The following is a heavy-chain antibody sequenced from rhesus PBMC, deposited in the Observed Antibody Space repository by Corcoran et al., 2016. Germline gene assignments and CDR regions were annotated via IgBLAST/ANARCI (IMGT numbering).Heavy chain of an antibody. CDR3: ARDQGSWNNGGLDS. V-gene: IGHV1S2*01. J-gene: IGHJ6*01. D-gene: IGHD1-20*01. CDR2: INPYNGNT. Sequence: QVQLVQSGAEVKKPGSSVKVSCTASGYTFTDYYMHWVRQAPRQGLEWMGWINPYNGNTKDAQKGQGRGTLTREPSTSTAYMELSSLRSEDTAVYYCARDQGSWNNGGLDSWGQGVVVTVSS. CDR1: GYTFTDYY.